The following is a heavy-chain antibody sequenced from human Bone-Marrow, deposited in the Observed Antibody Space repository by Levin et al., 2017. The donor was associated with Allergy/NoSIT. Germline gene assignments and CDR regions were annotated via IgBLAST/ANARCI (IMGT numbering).Heavy chain of an antibody. CDR2: IYYSGST. V-gene: IGHV4-39*07. CDR3: ARTGDYVARFDP. Sequence: PSETLSLTCTVSGGSISSSSYYWGWIRQPPGKGLEWIGSIYYSGSTYYNPSLKSRVTISVDTSKNQFSLKLSSVTAADTAVYYCARTGDYVARFDPWGQGTLVTVSS. D-gene: IGHD4-17*01. J-gene: IGHJ5*02. CDR1: GGSISSSSYY.